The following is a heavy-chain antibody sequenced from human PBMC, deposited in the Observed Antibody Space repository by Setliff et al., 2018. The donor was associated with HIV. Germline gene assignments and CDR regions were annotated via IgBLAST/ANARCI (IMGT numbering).Heavy chain of an antibody. CDR3: AKDGGYDSSGPEAFDI. V-gene: IGHV3-23*01. CDR1: EFTFRTHA. CDR2: ISGSGGST. Sequence: AGGSLRLSCAASEFTFRTHAMSWVRQAPGKGLEWVSGISGSGGSTYYADSVKGRSTISRDNSKNTLFLRMNSLRADDTAVYYCAKDGGYDSSGPEAFDIWGQGTMVTVSS. J-gene: IGHJ3*02. D-gene: IGHD3-22*01.